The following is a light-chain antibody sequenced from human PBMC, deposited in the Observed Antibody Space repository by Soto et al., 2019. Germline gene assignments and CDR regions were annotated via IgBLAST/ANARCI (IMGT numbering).Light chain of an antibody. CDR2: AAS. CDR1: KSITTY. V-gene: IGKV1-39*01. CDR3: QQTYSTPPT. J-gene: IGKJ4*01. Sequence: DIQMTQSTSSLSASVGDRVTITCRASKSITTYLNWYQQKPGKAPNLLIYAASSLHSGVPSRFSGSGSATDFTLTITSLQPEDFATYYCQQTYSTPPTCGGGTKVEIK.